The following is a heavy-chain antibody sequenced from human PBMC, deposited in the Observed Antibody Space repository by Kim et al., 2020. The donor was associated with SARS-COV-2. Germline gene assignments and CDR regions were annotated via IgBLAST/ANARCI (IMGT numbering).Heavy chain of an antibody. J-gene: IGHJ6*02. CDR1: GFIFSSYA. D-gene: IGHD2-15*01. Sequence: GGSLRLSCAASGFIFSSYAMHWVRQAPGKGLEWVAVIWYDGSDKYYADSVKGRFTISRDNSKNTLYLQMNSLRAEDTAVYYCAREELVVAATRYYYYGMDVWGQGTTVTVSS. CDR2: IWYDGSDK. CDR3: AREELVVAATRYYYYGMDV. V-gene: IGHV3-33*01.